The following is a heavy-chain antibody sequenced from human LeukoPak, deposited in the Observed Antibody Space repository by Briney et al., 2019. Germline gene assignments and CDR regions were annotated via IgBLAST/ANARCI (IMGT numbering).Heavy chain of an antibody. V-gene: IGHV3-21*01. CDR1: GFTFSSYS. J-gene: IGHJ4*02. Sequence: GGSLRLSCAASGFTFSSYSMNWVRQAPGKGLKWVSSISSSSSYIYYADSVKGRFTISRDNAKNSLYLQMNSLRAEDTAVYYCARGKPPRPYCSSTSCHHDYWGQGTLVTVSS. D-gene: IGHD2-2*01. CDR2: ISSSSSYI. CDR3: ARGKPPRPYCSSTSCHHDY.